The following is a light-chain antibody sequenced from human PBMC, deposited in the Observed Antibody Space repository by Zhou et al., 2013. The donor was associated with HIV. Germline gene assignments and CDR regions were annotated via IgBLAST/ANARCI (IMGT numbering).Light chain of an antibody. CDR3: QQSYSTPHWT. CDR2: AAS. J-gene: IGKJ1*01. Sequence: DVQMTQSPSSLSASVGDRVTITCRASQGISSYLAWYQQKPGKAPKLLIYAASNLQSGVPSRFSGSGSGTDFTLTISSLQPEDFATYYCQQSYSTPHWTFGQGTKVEIK. CDR1: QGISSY. V-gene: IGKV1-39*01.